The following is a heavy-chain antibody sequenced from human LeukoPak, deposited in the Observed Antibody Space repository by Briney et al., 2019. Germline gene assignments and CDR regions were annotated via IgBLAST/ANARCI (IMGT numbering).Heavy chain of an antibody. Sequence: ASVKVSCKASGGTFTNYDITWIRQAPGQGLEWMGYITPYNGNTKYAQKLQGRVTMTTDTSTSTVYMELRSLRSDDTAVYYCAREASSGAYNDYWGQGTLVTVSS. V-gene: IGHV1-18*01. J-gene: IGHJ4*02. CDR2: ITPYNGNT. CDR1: GGTFTNYD. CDR3: AREASSGAYNDY. D-gene: IGHD1-26*01.